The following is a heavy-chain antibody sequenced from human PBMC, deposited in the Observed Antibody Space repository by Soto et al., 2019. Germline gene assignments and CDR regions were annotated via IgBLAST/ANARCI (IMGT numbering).Heavy chain of an antibody. CDR1: GFNFRSYG. Sequence: GGSLRLSCAASGFNFRSYGLSWVRQAPGKGLEWVSDISGSGSVTNYADSVKGRFTISRDNSNNTLTLQMDSLRAEGTAVYYCEKGGVAAARGYFDHWGQGTRVTVSS. J-gene: IGHJ4*02. CDR3: EKGGVAAARGYFDH. CDR2: ISGSGSVT. V-gene: IGHV3-23*01. D-gene: IGHD6-13*01.